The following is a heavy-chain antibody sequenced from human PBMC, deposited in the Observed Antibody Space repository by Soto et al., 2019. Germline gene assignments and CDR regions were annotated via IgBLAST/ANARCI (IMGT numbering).Heavy chain of an antibody. CDR2: LIPIFGAA. D-gene: IGHD6-6*01. Sequence: QVQLVQSGAEVRKPGSSVKVSCKISGGTFTNYVISWLRQAHGQGLEWMGGLIPIFGAANLAQKFQGRVTITADESTRTVNMELSSLTSEDTAVYYCARGRSSPNFDPWGQGTLVTVSS. J-gene: IGHJ5*02. CDR1: GGTFTNYV. V-gene: IGHV1-69*01. CDR3: ARGRSSPNFDP.